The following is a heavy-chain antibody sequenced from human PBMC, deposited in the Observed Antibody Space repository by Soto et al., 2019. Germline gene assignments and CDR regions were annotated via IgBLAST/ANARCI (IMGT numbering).Heavy chain of an antibody. V-gene: IGHV1-69*02. Sequence: QVQLVQSGAEVKKPGSSVKVSCKASGGTFSSYTISWVRQAPGQGLEWMGRIIPILGIANYAQKFQGRVTITADKSTSTAYMELSSLRSEDTAVYYCARVVPAAGYYFDYWGQGTLVTVSS. J-gene: IGHJ4*02. CDR3: ARVVPAAGYYFDY. D-gene: IGHD6-13*01. CDR2: IIPILGIA. CDR1: GGTFSSYT.